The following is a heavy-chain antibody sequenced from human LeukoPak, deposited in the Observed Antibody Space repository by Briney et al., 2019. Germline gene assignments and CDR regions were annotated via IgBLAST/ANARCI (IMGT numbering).Heavy chain of an antibody. CDR2: ISGSGGST. D-gene: IGHD6-13*01. J-gene: IGHJ4*02. V-gene: IGHV3-23*01. Sequence: AGGSLRLSCAASGFTFSSYAMSWVRQAPGKGLEWVSAISGSGGSTYYADSVKGRLTISRDNSKNTLYLQMNSLRAEDTAVYYCANDRESSPGLPHFDYWGQGTLVTVSS. CDR3: ANDRESSPGLPHFDY. CDR1: GFTFSSYA.